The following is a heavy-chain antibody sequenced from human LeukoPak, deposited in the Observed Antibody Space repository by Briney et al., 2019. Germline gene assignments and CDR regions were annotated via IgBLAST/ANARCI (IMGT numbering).Heavy chain of an antibody. D-gene: IGHD3-10*01. CDR3: AKSRGFGYFDY. CDR2: IKQDGSEK. CDR1: RFTFSSYW. Sequence: GGSLRLSCAASRFTFSSYWMSWVRQAPGKGLEWVANIKQDGSEKYYVDSVKGRFSISRDNGKNSLYLQMNSLRAEDTAVYYCAKSRGFGYFDYWGQGTLVTVSS. J-gene: IGHJ4*02. V-gene: IGHV3-7*03.